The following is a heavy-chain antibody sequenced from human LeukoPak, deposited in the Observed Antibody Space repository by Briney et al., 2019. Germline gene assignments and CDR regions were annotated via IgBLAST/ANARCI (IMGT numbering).Heavy chain of an antibody. CDR1: GFTFSSYA. V-gene: IGHV3-23*01. J-gene: IGHJ4*02. Sequence: GGSLRLSCAASGFTFSSYAMSWVRQAPGKGLEWVSAISGSGGSTYYADSVKGRFTISRDNSKNTLYLQMNRLRAEDTAVYYWAKDDSSGDFDYWGQGTLVTVSS. CDR2: ISGSGGST. CDR3: AKDDSSGDFDY. D-gene: IGHD6-19*01.